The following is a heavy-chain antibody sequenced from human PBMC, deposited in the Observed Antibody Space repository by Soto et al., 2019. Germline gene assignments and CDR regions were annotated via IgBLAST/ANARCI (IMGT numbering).Heavy chain of an antibody. CDR1: GGTFSSYD. CDR2: MNPINGAT. CDR3: GRGPSPRAPAGGTPFYYAMDV. D-gene: IGHD6-13*01. Sequence: APVKVSCKASGGTFSSYDINWVRQASGQGLEWMGWMNPINGATGSARRFQGRVSMTRNTATGTAYLELTSLRSDDTAVYYCGRGPSPRAPAGGTPFYYAMDVWGQGTAVTVSS. J-gene: IGHJ6*02. V-gene: IGHV1-8*02.